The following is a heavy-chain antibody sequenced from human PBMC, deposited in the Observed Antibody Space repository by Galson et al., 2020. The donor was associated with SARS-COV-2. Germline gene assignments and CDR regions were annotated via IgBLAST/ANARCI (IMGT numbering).Heavy chain of an antibody. CDR1: GYTFTSYY. CDR2: INPKSGGT. CDR3: ARAGPRIAAAGHNWFDP. J-gene: IGHJ5*02. Sequence: ASVKVSCKASGYTFTSYYMHRVRQAPGQGHEWMGCINPKSGGTNYAQKFQDRVTMTRDTSISTTYMELSRLRSDDTAVYYCARAGPRIAAAGHNWFDPWGQGTLVTVSS. D-gene: IGHD6-13*01. V-gene: IGHV1-2*02.